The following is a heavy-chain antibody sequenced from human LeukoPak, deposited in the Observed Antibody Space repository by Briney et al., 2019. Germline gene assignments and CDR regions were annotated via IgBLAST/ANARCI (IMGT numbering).Heavy chain of an antibody. D-gene: IGHD6-13*01. CDR2: MNPHSGNT. J-gene: IGHJ5*02. CDR1: GYTFTSYD. V-gene: IGHV1-8*01. CDR3: ARGVFGIVAGGTRFDP. Sequence: GASVKVSCKASGYTFTSYDINWVRQATGQGLEWMGWMNPHSGNTGYAQKFQGRVTMTRNTSISTAYMELSSLKSEDTAVYYCARGVFGIVAGGTRFDPWGQGTLVTVSS.